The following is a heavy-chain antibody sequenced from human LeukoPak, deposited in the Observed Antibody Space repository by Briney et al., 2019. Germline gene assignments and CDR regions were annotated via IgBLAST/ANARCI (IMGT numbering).Heavy chain of an antibody. V-gene: IGHV3-74*01. D-gene: IGHD2-2*01. CDR1: GFTFSSYW. CDR3: ARGGYCSSTGCRNWFDP. J-gene: IGHJ5*02. CDR2: INSDGSST. Sequence: PGGSLRLSCAASGFTFSSYWMHWVRQAPGKGLVWVSRINSDGSSTSYADSVKGRFTISRDNAKNTLYLQMNSLRAEDTAVYYCARGGYCSSTGCRNWFDPWGQGTLVTVSS.